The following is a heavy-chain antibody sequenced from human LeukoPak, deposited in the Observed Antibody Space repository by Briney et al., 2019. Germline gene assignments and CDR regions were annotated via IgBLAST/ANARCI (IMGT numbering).Heavy chain of an antibody. Sequence: GGSLRLSCAASGFTFSDYYMSWIRQAPGKGLEWVSYISSSGSTIYYADSVKGRFTISRDNAKNSLYLQMNSLRAEDTAVYYCARDMNRDRTNGVCSHVDYWGQGTLVTVSS. CDR3: ARDMNRDRTNGVCSHVDY. J-gene: IGHJ4*02. D-gene: IGHD2-8*01. V-gene: IGHV3-11*01. CDR1: GFTFSDYY. CDR2: ISSSGSTI.